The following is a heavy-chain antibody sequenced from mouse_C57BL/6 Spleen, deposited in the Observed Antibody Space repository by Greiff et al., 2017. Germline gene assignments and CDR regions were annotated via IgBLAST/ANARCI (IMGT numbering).Heavy chain of an antibody. CDR3: ARSVYYDYDGYFDV. D-gene: IGHD2-4*01. CDR1: GYTFTSYW. Sequence: VQLQQPGAELVKPGASVKMSCKASGYTFTSYWITWVKQRPGQGLEWIGDIYPGSGSTNYNEKFKSKATLTVDTSSSTAYMQLSSLTSEDSAVYCCARSVYYDYDGYFDVWGTGTTVTVSS. J-gene: IGHJ1*03. V-gene: IGHV1-55*01. CDR2: IYPGSGST.